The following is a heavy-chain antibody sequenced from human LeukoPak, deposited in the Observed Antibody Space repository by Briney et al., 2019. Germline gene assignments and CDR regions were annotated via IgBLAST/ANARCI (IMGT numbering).Heavy chain of an antibody. V-gene: IGHV4-59*01. CDR2: IYYSGST. J-gene: IGHJ4*02. D-gene: IGHD3-22*01. Sequence: SETLSLTCTVSGGSISSYYWSWIRQPPGKGLEWIGYIYYSGSTNYNPSLKSRVTISVDTSKNQFSLKLSSVTAADTAVYYCARARSSHDSPDYWGQGTLVTVSS. CDR1: GGSISSYY. CDR3: ARARSSHDSPDY.